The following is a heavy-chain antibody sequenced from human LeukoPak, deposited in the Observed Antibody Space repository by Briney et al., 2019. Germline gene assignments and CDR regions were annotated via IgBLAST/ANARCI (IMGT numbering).Heavy chain of an antibody. CDR2: IYYSGST. CDR1: GGSISSGGYY. V-gene: IGHV4-31*03. Sequence: SETQSLTCTVSGGSISSGGYYWSWIRQHPGKGLEWIGYIYYSGSTYYNPSLKSRVTISVDTSKNQFSLKLSSVTAADTAVYYCARDPRVDAFDIWGQGTMVTVSS. J-gene: IGHJ3*02. CDR3: ARDPRVDAFDI.